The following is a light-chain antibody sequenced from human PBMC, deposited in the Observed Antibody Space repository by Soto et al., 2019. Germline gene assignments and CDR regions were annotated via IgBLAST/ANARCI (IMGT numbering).Light chain of an antibody. CDR1: QTIDSW. J-gene: IGKJ1*01. Sequence: DIQMTQSPSTLSASVGDRVTITCRASQTIDSWLAWYQQRPGKPPNLLIYKASTLASGVPSRFSGSGSGTEFTLTINSLQPDDFAVYYCQQYGDSRWTFGQGTKVDI. V-gene: IGKV1-5*03. CDR3: QQYGDSRWT. CDR2: KAS.